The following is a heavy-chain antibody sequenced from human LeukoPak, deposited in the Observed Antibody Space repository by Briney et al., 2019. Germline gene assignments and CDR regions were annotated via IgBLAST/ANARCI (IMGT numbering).Heavy chain of an antibody. CDR2: TYYRSKWYN. CDR3: AKDGKMIVVLFGAFDI. J-gene: IGHJ3*02. CDR1: GDSVSSNTVA. V-gene: IGHV6-1*01. Sequence: SQTLSLTCAISGDSVSSNTVAWNWIRQSPSRGLEWLGWTYYRSKWYNDYAVSVKSRITINSDTSKNEFSLLLNSVTPEDTAVYYCAKDGKMIVVLFGAFDIWGQGTMVTVSS. D-gene: IGHD3-22*01.